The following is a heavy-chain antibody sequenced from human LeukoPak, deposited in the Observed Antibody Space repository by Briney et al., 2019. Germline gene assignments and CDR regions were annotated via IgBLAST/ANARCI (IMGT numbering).Heavy chain of an antibody. V-gene: IGHV3-23*01. CDR2: ISGTGGTT. Sequence: GGSLRLSCAASGFTFSNYSMSWVRQAPGKGLEWVSTISGTGGTTYYADSVKGRFTISRDNSKNTLFLQFNSLRADDTAVYYCARGDGVYVYWGQGTLVTVSS. D-gene: IGHD5/OR15-5a*01. CDR3: ARGDGVYVY. J-gene: IGHJ4*02. CDR1: GFTFSNYS.